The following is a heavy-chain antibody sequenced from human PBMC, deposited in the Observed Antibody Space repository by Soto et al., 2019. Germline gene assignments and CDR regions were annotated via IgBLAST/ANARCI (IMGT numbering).Heavy chain of an antibody. D-gene: IGHD5-18*01. Sequence: SETLSLTCTVSGGSISSYYWSWIRQPPGKGLEWIGYIYYSGSTYYNPSLKSRVTISVDTSKNQFSLKLSSVTAADTAVYYCARAPPLKYTYGLRGAFDIWGQGTMVTVSS. V-gene: IGHV4-59*08. CDR1: GGSISSYY. CDR2: IYYSGST. CDR3: ARAPPLKYTYGLRGAFDI. J-gene: IGHJ3*02.